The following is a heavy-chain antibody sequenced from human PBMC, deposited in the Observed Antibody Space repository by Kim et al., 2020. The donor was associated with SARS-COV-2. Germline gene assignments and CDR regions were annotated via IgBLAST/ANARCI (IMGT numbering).Heavy chain of an antibody. V-gene: IGHV3-33*05. D-gene: IGHD3-10*01. CDR1: GFTFSSYG. Sequence: GGSLRLSCAASGFTFSSYGMHWVRQAPGKGLEWVAVISYDGSNKYYADSVKGRFTISRDNSKNTLYLQMNSLRAEDTAVYYCAREYGSGPFGWFDPWGQGTLVTVSS. CDR3: AREYGSGPFGWFDP. J-gene: IGHJ5*02. CDR2: ISYDGSNK.